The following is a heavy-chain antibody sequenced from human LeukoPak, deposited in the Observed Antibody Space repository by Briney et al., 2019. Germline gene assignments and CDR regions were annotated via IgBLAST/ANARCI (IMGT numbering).Heavy chain of an antibody. J-gene: IGHJ4*02. CDR1: GFTFSSYG. Sequence: GGSLRLSCAASGFTFSSYGMHWVRQAPGKGLEWVAVISYDGSNKYYADSVKGRFTISRDNSKNTLYLQMNSLRAEDTAVYYCARDTVSWQWLLDYWGQGTLVTVSS. V-gene: IGHV3-30*03. CDR2: ISYDGSNK. D-gene: IGHD5-12*01. CDR3: ARDTVSWQWLLDY.